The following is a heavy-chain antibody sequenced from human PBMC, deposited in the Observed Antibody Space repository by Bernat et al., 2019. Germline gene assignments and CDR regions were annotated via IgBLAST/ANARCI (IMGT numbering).Heavy chain of an antibody. Sequence: EVQLLESGGGLVQPGGSLRLSCAASGFTFSSYAMSWVRQAPGKGLEWVSAISGSGGSTYYADSVKGRFTISRDNSQNTLYLQMKSLRAEDTAVYYCAKDIDPRYYYDSSGYSAGSGAFDIWGQGTMVTVSS. CDR1: GFTFSSYA. V-gene: IGHV3-23*01. D-gene: IGHD3-22*01. J-gene: IGHJ3*02. CDR2: ISGSGGST. CDR3: AKDIDPRYYYDSSGYSAGSGAFDI.